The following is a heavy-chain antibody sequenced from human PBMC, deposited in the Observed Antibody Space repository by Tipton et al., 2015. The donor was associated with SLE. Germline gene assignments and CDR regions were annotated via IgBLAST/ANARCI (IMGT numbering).Heavy chain of an antibody. CDR3: ARGGISAAGDFDY. D-gene: IGHD6-13*01. Sequence: TLSLTCAVSGGSITSGYYWNWIRQPPGKGLEWIGYIFHSGSTYYNPSLKSRVTISVDRSNNQFSLKLSSVTAADTAIYYCARGGISAAGDFDYWGQGTLVTVSS. V-gene: IGHV4-30-2*01. CDR1: GGSITSGYY. J-gene: IGHJ4*02. CDR2: IFHSGST.